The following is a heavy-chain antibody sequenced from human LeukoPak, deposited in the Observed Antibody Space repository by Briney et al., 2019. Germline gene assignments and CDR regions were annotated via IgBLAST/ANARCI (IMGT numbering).Heavy chain of an antibody. CDR2: YYHSGYT. V-gene: IGHV4-38-2*01. D-gene: IGHD4-11*01. CDR1: GFSITSGYY. J-gene: IGHJ4*02. Sequence: KPSETLSLTCAVSGFSITSGYYWGWVRQPPGEGLEWIGNYYHSGYTYYNPSLKSRVTISVDTSTNQFSLKLSSVTAADTAVYYCARLGDYSNYQGSDFDYWGQGTLVTVSS. CDR3: ARLGDYSNYQGSDFDY.